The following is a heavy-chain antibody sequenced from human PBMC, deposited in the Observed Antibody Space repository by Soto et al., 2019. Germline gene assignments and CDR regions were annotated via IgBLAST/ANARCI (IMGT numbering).Heavy chain of an antibody. J-gene: IGHJ4*02. CDR3: ARRGYSYGYFDY. CDR1: GFRFDDYA. D-gene: IGHD5-18*01. V-gene: IGHV3-9*01. CDR2: ITWNSGSL. Sequence: EMQLVESGGGLVQPGRSLRLSCEASGFRFDDYAMHWVRQPPGKGLEWVSGITWNSGSLDYADSVKGRFTISRDNAKNFLYLQMNSLRAEDTALYYCARRGYSYGYFDYWGQGTLVTVSS.